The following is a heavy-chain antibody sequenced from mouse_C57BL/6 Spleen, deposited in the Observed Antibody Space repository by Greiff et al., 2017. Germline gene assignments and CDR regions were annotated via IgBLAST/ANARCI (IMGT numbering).Heavy chain of an antibody. D-gene: IGHD1-1*01. CDR1: GYTFTSYW. CDR2: IDPSDSET. CDR3: ARGTGGSSSFDY. J-gene: IGHJ2*01. V-gene: IGHV1-52*01. Sequence: QVQLQQPGAELVRPGSSVKLSCKASGYTFTSYWMHWVKQRPIQGLEWIGNIDPSDSETHYNQKFKDKATLTVDKSSSTAYMQLSSLTSEDSAVYYCARGTGGSSSFDYWGQGTTLTVSS.